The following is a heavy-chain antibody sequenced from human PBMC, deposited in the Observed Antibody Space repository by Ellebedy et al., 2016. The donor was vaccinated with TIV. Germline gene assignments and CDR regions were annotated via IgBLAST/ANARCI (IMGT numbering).Heavy chain of an antibody. J-gene: IGHJ4*02. CDR2: ARSKVARYST. V-gene: IGHV3-72*01. D-gene: IGHD5-24*01. CDR3: VRVGGWLQDFDY. CDR1: RFSLSNYA. Sequence: PGGSLRLSCAASRFSLSNYAMHWVRQAPGKGLEWVGRARSKVARYSTEHAASVKGRFTISRDDSKNSIYLQMNSLKTDDTAVYYCVRVGGWLQDFDYWGQGILVTVSS.